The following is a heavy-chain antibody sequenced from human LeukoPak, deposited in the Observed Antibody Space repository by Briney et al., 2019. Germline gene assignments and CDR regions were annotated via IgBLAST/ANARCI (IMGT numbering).Heavy chain of an antibody. CDR1: IESFSDHY. J-gene: IGHJ4*02. CDR3: ARSPATSWSNFDY. Sequence: SETLSLTCAVYIESFSDHYWTWIRQPPGKGLEWIGGIHHSGSTNYRLSLKSRVTISVDRSKNQFSLKLTSVTAADTAVYYCARSPATSWSNFDYWGQGTLVTVSS. D-gene: IGHD2-2*01. V-gene: IGHV4-34*01. CDR2: IHHSGST.